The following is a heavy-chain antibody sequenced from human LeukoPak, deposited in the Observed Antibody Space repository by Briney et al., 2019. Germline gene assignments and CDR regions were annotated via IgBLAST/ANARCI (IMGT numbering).Heavy chain of an antibody. CDR2: INSASTHI. CDR1: GFTFSAFS. J-gene: IGHJ3*01. Sequence: GGSLRLSCSASGFTFSAFSMNWVRQTPGKGLQWVASINSASTHIFYAESVKGRFTISRDNANNSVFLQMSGLTDEDSGLYYCARDLLWKGLSPIGKFWSWGLGTMVTVSS. D-gene: IGHD3-3*01. V-gene: IGHV3-21*01. CDR3: ARDLLWKGLSPIGKFWS.